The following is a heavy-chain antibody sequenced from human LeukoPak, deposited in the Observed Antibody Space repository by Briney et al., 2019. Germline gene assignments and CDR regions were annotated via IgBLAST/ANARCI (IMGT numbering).Heavy chain of an antibody. D-gene: IGHD3-22*01. CDR2: ISGSGGST. Sequence: GGSLRLSCAASGFTFSSYAMSWVRQAAGTGLEWVSAISGSGGSTYYADSVTGRFTISRDNSKNTLYLQMNSLRAEDTAVYYCAKEGRDYYDSSGYYPYWGQGTLVTVSS. V-gene: IGHV3-23*01. CDR3: AKEGRDYYDSSGYYPY. J-gene: IGHJ4*02. CDR1: GFTFSSYA.